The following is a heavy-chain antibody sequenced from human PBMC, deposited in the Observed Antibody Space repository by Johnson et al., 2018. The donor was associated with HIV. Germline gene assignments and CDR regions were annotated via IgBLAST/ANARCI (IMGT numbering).Heavy chain of an antibody. CDR3: ARDVANYYDTGAFDI. CDR1: GFTLSSYA. CDR2: ILYDGSNE. D-gene: IGHD3-22*01. J-gene: IGHJ3*02. Sequence: QVQLVESGGGVVQPGRSLRLSCTASGFTLSSYAIHWVRQAPGKGLEWVAVILYDGSNEYYADSVKGRFTISRDNSKNTLYLQINSLRAEDTAVYYCARDVANYYDTGAFDIWGQGTMVTVSS. V-gene: IGHV3-30-3*01.